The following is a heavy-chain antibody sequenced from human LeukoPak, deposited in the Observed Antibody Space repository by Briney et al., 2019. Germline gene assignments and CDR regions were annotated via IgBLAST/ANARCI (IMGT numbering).Heavy chain of an antibody. J-gene: IGHJ4*01. CDR3: AKGIYSSGWSYFDY. Sequence: GGSLRLSCAASGFTFSSYAMSWVRQAPGKGLEWVSGISASGGSTYYADSVKGRFTISRDNSENTLYLQMNSLRAEDTAVYYCAKGIYSSGWSYFDYWGHGTLVTVSS. D-gene: IGHD6-19*01. V-gene: IGHV3-23*01. CDR2: ISASGGST. CDR1: GFTFSSYA.